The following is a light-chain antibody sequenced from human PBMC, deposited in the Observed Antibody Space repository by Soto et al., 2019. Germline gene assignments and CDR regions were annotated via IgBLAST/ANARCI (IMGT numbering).Light chain of an antibody. J-gene: IGKJ1*01. V-gene: IGKV1D-12*01. Sequence: DIQMTQSPSSVSASVGDRVTITCRASQVISTWLAWYQQKPGKAPKLLIYAASNLQTGVPSRFSGSVSRTDFTLTISRLQPEDFATYYSQQANSFPRTCGQGTKVEIK. CDR2: AAS. CDR1: QVISTW. CDR3: QQANSFPRT.